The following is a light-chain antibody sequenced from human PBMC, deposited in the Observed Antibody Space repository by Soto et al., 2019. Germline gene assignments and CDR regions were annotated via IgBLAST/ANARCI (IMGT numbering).Light chain of an antibody. CDR3: NAFTTTSTYV. Sequence: QSVLTQPASVSGSPGQSITISCTGTSSDVGAYNRVSWYQQYPGQAPKVIIYEVSNRHSGVSYRFSGSKSGNTASLTISGLQAEDEADYYCNAFTTTSTYVFGTGTKLTVL. J-gene: IGLJ1*01. V-gene: IGLV2-14*01. CDR1: SSDVGAYNR. CDR2: EVS.